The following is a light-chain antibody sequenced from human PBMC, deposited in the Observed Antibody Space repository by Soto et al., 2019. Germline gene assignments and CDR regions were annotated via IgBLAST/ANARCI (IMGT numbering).Light chain of an antibody. Sequence: AIRMTQSPSSLSASTGDRVTITCRASQGISSYLAWYQQKPGKAPKLLIYAASTLQSGVPSRFSGSGSGTDFTLTLSCLQSEDFATNYCQQYDSYLSTLVPGTKVDIK. V-gene: IGKV1-8*01. CDR2: AAS. CDR3: QQYDSYLST. CDR1: QGISSY. J-gene: IGKJ3*01.